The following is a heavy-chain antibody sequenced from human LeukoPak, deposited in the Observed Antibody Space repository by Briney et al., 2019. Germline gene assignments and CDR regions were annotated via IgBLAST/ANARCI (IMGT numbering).Heavy chain of an antibody. J-gene: IGHJ4*02. CDR1: SGSISPYY. V-gene: IGHV4-59*12. CDR3: ASNDSTVTTSWALDY. CDR2: ILYSGNT. D-gene: IGHD4-17*01. Sequence: SETLSLTCSVSSGSISPYYWSWIRQPPGKGLEWIGYILYSGNTNYSPSLKSRVTISVDTSKNQFSLKLSSVTAADTAVYYCASNDSTVTTSWALDYWGQGTLVTVSS.